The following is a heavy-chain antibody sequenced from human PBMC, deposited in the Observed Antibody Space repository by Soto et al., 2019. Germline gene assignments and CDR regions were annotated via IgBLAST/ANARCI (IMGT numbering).Heavy chain of an antibody. CDR2: ISGSGGST. V-gene: IGHV3-23*01. CDR1: GFTFSSYA. Sequence: EVQLLESGGGLVQPGGSLRLSCAASGFTFSSYAMSWVRQAPGKGLEWVSAISGSGGSTYYADSVKGRFTISRDNSKNALYLQMNSLRAEDTAVYYCAKVPREYDILTGYPRPFFDYWGQGTLVTVSS. CDR3: AKVPREYDILTGYPRPFFDY. D-gene: IGHD3-9*01. J-gene: IGHJ4*02.